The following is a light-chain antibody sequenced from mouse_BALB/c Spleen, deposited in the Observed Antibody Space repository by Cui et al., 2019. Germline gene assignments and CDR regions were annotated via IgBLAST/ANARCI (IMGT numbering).Light chain of an antibody. V-gene: IGKV4-68*01. CDR2: LTS. CDR1: SSVSY. J-gene: IGKJ5*01. Sequence: QILLTQSPALMSASPGEKVTRTSSSTSSVSYMYWYQQKPRASPKPWIYLTSNLASGVPARFSGSGSGTSYSLTISSMEAEDAATYYCQQWSSNPLTFGAGTKLELK. CDR3: QQWSSNPLT.